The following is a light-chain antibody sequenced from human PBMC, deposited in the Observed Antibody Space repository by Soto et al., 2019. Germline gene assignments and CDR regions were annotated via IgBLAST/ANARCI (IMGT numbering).Light chain of an antibody. CDR3: CSYAGSSTYV. Sequence: QSALTQPASVSGSPGQSITISCTGTSSDLGNYNLVSWYQQHPGKAPKLMIYEGSKRPSGVSNRFSGSKSGNTASLTISILQAEDEADYYCCSYAGSSTYVFGTGTKVTVL. CDR1: SSDLGNYNL. CDR2: EGS. V-gene: IGLV2-23*01. J-gene: IGLJ1*01.